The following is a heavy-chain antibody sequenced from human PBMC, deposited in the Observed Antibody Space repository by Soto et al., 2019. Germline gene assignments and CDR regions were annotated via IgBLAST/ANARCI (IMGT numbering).Heavy chain of an antibody. D-gene: IGHD6-6*01. CDR1: GGSVSSGSYY. CDR3: ARVYSSSINFDI. V-gene: IGHV4-61*01. Sequence: SETLSLTCTVSGGSVSSGSYYWSWIRQPPGKGLEWIGYIYYSGSTNYNPSLKSRATISVDTSKNQFSLKLSSVTAADTAVYYCARVYSSSINFDIWGQGTMVTVSS. J-gene: IGHJ3*02. CDR2: IYYSGST.